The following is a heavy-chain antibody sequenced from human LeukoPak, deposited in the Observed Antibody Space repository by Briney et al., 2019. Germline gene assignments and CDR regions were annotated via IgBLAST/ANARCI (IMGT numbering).Heavy chain of an antibody. J-gene: IGHJ4*02. CDR2: ISGSGGST. V-gene: IGHV3-23*01. CDR3: ARGTGYNTGRSVDY. Sequence: GGSLRLSCAASGFTVSSNYMSWGRQAPGKGLEWVSAISGSGGSTYYADSVKGRFTISRDNSKNTLYLQMNSLRAEDTAVYYCARGTGYNTGRSVDYWGQGTLVTVSS. D-gene: IGHD6-25*01. CDR1: GFTVSSNY.